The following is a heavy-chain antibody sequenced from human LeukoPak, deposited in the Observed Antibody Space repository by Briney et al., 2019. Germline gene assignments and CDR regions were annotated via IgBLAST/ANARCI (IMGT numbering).Heavy chain of an antibody. V-gene: IGHV1-2*02. CDR1: GYTFTAIY. J-gene: IGHJ4*02. Sequence: ASVKVSCKASGYTFTAIYIHWVRQTPGQGLEWMGWINPNSGGTNFAQKFQGRVTMTRDTSISTAYMELSRLGSDDTAVYYCARGPATGDFDHWGQGTLVTVSS. CDR2: INPNSGGT. CDR3: ARGPATGDFDH. D-gene: IGHD7-27*01.